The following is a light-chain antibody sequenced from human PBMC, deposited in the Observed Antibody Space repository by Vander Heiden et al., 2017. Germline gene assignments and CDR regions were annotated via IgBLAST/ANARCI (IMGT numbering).Light chain of an antibody. J-gene: IGLJ2*01. CDR1: SSNIGSNY. CDR2: RNN. V-gene: IGLV1-47*01. CDR3: AAWDDSLSAL. Sequence: QSVPTQPPSASGTPGQRATTPCSGSSSNIGSNYVYWYQHIPGTAPKLLIYRNNQRPSGVPVRFSGSKSGTSASLAISGLRSEDEADYYCAAWDDSLSALFGGGTKLTVL.